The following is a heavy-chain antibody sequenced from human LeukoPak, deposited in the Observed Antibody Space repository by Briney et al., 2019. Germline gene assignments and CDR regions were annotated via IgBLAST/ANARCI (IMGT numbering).Heavy chain of an antibody. V-gene: IGHV4-31*03. CDR2: IYYSGST. CDR1: GGSISSGGYY. J-gene: IGHJ2*01. CDR3: ARDLGYSSGWTYWYFDL. Sequence: SETLSLTCTVPGGSISSGGYYWSWIRQHPGKGLEWIGYIYYSGSTYYNPSLKSRVTISVDTSKNQFSLKLSSVTAADTAVYYCARDLGYSSGWTYWYFDLWGRGTLVTVSS. D-gene: IGHD6-19*01.